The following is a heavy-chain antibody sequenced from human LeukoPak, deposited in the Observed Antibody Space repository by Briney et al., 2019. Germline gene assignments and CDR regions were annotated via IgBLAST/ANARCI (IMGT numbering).Heavy chain of an antibody. J-gene: IGHJ3*02. CDR3: AAHWGIEHAFDM. V-gene: IGHV1-58*02. CDR1: GFTFTSSA. Sequence: GASGKVSCKASGFTFTSSATQWVRQARGQRLEWIGWIVVGSGNTNYAQKFQERVTITRDMSTSTAYMELSSLRSEDTAVYYCAAHWGIEHAFDMWGQGTMVTVSS. CDR2: IVVGSGNT. D-gene: IGHD3-16*01.